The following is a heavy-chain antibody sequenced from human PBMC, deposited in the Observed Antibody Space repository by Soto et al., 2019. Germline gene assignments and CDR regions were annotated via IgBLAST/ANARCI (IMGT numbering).Heavy chain of an antibody. CDR3: ARVLYSGSYINWFDL. Sequence: PGGSLRLSCAASGFTVSSNYMTWVRQAPGKGLECVSVIYSGGSTYYADSVKGRFTISRDSSKNTLYLQMNSLRAEDTAVYYCARVLYSGSYINWFDLWGQGTLVTVSS. J-gene: IGHJ5*02. CDR1: GFTVSSNY. D-gene: IGHD1-26*01. CDR2: IYSGGST. V-gene: IGHV3-53*01.